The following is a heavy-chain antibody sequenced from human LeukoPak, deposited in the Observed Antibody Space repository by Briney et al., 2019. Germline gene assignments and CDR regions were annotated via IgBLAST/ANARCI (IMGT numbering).Heavy chain of an antibody. D-gene: IGHD3-10*01. CDR2: INAGHGRT. J-gene: IGHJ4*02. Sequence: ASVKVSCKASGYIFTTYTVHWLRQAPGQRLEWMGWINAGHGRTRYSQRFEGRVTITRDTSANTVYMKLSSLRFEDTAVYYCARDRYYGSGEYNHFDYWGQGTLVTVSS. CDR3: ARDRYYGSGEYNHFDY. V-gene: IGHV1-3*01. CDR1: GYIFTTYT.